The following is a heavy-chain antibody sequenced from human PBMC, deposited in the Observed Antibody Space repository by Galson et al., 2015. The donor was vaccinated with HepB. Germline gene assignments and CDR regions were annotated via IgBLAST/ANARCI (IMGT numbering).Heavy chain of an antibody. J-gene: IGHJ6*02. CDR2: IKQDGSEK. Sequence: SLRLSCAASGFTFSSYRMSWVRQAPGKGLEWVANIKQDGSEKYYVDSVKGRFTISRDNAKNSLYLQMNSLRAEDTAVYYCARDSGAYCGGDCYSYYYYYYGLDVWGQGTTVTVSS. CDR1: GFTFSSYR. V-gene: IGHV3-7*03. CDR3: ARDSGAYCGGDCYSYYYYYYGLDV. D-gene: IGHD2-21*02.